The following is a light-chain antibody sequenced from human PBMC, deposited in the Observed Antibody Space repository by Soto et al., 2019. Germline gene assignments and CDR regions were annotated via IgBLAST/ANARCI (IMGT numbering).Light chain of an antibody. V-gene: IGKV1-39*01. CDR1: QSISNF. CDR3: QQRYRWPPIT. Sequence: DIQMTQSPFSLSASVGDRVTITCRAGQSISNFLNWYQQKPGKAPNLLIYVASSLQSGVPSRFSGGGSGTDFTLTISSLEPEDFAVYYCQQRYRWPPITFGQGTRLEIK. J-gene: IGKJ5*01. CDR2: VAS.